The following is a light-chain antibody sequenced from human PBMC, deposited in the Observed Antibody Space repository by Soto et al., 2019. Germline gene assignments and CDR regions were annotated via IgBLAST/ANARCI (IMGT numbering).Light chain of an antibody. V-gene: IGLV1-40*01. J-gene: IGLJ1*01. Sequence: QSVLPKPPSVYGAPGQRVTISCKGSSSNIGAGHDVHWYQQFPGTAPQLLIFGNNNRPSGVPDRFSGSKSGTSASLAITGLQAEDEADFYCQSYDSSLSAYVFGTGTKVTVL. CDR2: GNN. CDR1: SSNIGAGHD. CDR3: QSYDSSLSAYV.